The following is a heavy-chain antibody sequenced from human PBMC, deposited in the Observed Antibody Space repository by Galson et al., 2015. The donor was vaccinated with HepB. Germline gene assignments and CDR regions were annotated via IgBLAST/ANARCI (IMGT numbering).Heavy chain of an antibody. V-gene: IGHV3-73*01. CDR3: GCYSSSWTDDAFDM. J-gene: IGHJ3*02. CDR1: GFMFSGSA. CDR2: IRTKTNRYAT. D-gene: IGHD2-2*01. Sequence: SLRLSCAASGFMFSGSAMHWVRQGSGKGLEWVGRIRTKTNRYATAYAASVNGRFDISRDDTRKTAYLQMNSLKTEDTAVYYCGCYSSSWTDDAFDMWGQGTMVIVSS.